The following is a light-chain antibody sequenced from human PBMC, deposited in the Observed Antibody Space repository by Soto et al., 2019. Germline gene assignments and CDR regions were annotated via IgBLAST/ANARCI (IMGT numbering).Light chain of an antibody. CDR3: QSHDTKTPVV. CDR2: EHY. Sequence: NFMLTQPHSVSDSPGTTVTISCTRTSGSIASNSVQWYQQRPGSAHTTVIYEHYQRPSGVPDRFSGSIDISSNSASLTISGLKTEDEADYYWQSHDTKTPVVFGGGTKLTVL. V-gene: IGLV6-57*04. CDR1: SGSIASNS. J-gene: IGLJ2*01.